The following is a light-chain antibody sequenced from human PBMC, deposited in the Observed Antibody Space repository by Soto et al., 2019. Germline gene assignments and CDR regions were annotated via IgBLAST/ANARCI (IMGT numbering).Light chain of an antibody. CDR3: QQRSNWPPNT. J-gene: IGKJ5*01. CDR2: DAS. CDR1: QSVGRD. V-gene: IGKV3-11*01. Sequence: EIVLTQSPATLSLSPGERATLSCRASQSVGRDLAWYQQKPGQAPRLLIYDASNRATGIPARFSGSGSGTDFTLTISSLEPEDFAVYYCQQRSNWPPNTFGQGTRLEIK.